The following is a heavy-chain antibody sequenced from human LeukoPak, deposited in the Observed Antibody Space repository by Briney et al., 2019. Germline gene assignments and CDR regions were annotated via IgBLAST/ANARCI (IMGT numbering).Heavy chain of an antibody. CDR2: IIPILGIA. V-gene: IGHV1-69*04. D-gene: IGHD3-10*01. Sequence: SVKVTFKASAGTFSSYAISLVRHAPGQGLEWMGMIIPILGIANYAQKFQGRVTINADKSTSTAHMEMCSLRSEETAVYYCAREGVYGSGSRYFYSGMDVWGEGTTVTVSS. CDR1: AGTFSSYA. J-gene: IGHJ6*01. CDR3: AREGVYGSGSRYFYSGMDV.